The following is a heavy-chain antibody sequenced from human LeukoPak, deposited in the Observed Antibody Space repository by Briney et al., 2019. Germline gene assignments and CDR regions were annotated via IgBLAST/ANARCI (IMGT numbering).Heavy chain of an antibody. J-gene: IGHJ4*02. Sequence: GRSLRLSCAASGFTFDDYAMHWVRQAPGKGLEWVSGISWNSGSIGYADSVKGRFTISRDNAKNSLYLQMNSLRAEDTALYYCAKASTYYCDSSGYLTNWGQGTLVTVSS. CDR1: GFTFDDYA. D-gene: IGHD3-22*01. CDR3: AKASTYYCDSSGYLTN. V-gene: IGHV3-9*01. CDR2: ISWNSGSI.